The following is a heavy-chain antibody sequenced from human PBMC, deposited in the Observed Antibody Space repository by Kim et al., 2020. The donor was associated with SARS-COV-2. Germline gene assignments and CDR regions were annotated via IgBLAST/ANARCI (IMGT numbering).Heavy chain of an antibody. D-gene: IGHD3-3*01. CDR3: AGTIFGVAHYYYGMDV. CDR1: GGSISSGSYY. J-gene: IGHJ6*02. CDR2: IYTSGST. V-gene: IGHV4-61*02. Sequence: SETLSLTCTVSGGSISSGSYYWSWIRQPAGKGLEWIGRIYTSGSTNYNPSLKSRVTISVDTSKNQFSLKLSSVTAADTAVYYCAGTIFGVAHYYYGMDVWGQGTTVTVSS.